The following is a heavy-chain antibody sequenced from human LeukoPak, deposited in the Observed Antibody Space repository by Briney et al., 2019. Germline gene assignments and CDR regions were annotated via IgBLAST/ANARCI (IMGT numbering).Heavy chain of an antibody. J-gene: IGHJ3*02. V-gene: IGHV1-2*02. CDR3: ARGFYGDYRAAFDI. Sequence: ASVKVSCKASGYTFTGYYMHWGRQAPGQGLEWMGWINPNSGGTNYAQKFQGRVTMTRDTSISTAYMDLNRLRSDDTAFYYCARGFYGDYRAAFDIWGQGTMVTVSS. CDR2: INPNSGGT. D-gene: IGHD4-17*01. CDR1: GYTFTGYY.